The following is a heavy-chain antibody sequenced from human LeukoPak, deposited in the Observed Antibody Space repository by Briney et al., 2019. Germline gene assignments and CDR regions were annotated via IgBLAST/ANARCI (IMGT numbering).Heavy chain of an antibody. CDR3: ARDLYPYYYGSGSYYRFVDLGY. D-gene: IGHD3-10*01. CDR2: IIPIFGTA. CDR1: GGTFSSYA. Sequence: SVKVSCKASGGTFSSYAISWVRQAPGQGLEWMGGIIPIFGTANYAQKLQGRVTITADESTSTAYMELSSLRSEDTAVYYCARDLYPYYYGSGSYYRFVDLGYWGQGTLVTVSS. J-gene: IGHJ4*02. V-gene: IGHV1-69*01.